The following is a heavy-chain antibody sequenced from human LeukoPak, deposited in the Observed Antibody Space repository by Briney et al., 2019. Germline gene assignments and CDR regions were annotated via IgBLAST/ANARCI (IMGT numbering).Heavy chain of an antibody. Sequence: GGSLRLSCAASGFTFSSYAMSWVRQAPGKGLEWVSYISSSSSTIYYADSVKGRFTISRDNAKNSLYLQMNSLRAEDTAVYYCARDSYGSGSYYNAFVFDYWGQGTLVTVSS. CDR2: ISSSSSTI. CDR1: GFTFSSYA. D-gene: IGHD3-10*01. J-gene: IGHJ4*02. V-gene: IGHV3-48*04. CDR3: ARDSYGSGSYYNAFVFDY.